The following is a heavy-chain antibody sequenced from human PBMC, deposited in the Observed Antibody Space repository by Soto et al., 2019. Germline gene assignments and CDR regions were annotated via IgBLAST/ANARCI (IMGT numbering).Heavy chain of an antibody. D-gene: IGHD6-13*01. CDR3: ARGGLQHALDV. CDR1: GFTFSNYW. CDR2: GNNDGTDT. Sequence: ELQLVESGGGLVQPGGSLRLSCAASGFTFSNYWMYWVRQAPGKGLVWVSRGNNDGTDTTHADSVKGRFTISRDNAENTWYMQMNSLRAEDTAVYYRARGGLQHALDVWGQGSTVTVSS. V-gene: IGHV3-74*03. J-gene: IGHJ6*02.